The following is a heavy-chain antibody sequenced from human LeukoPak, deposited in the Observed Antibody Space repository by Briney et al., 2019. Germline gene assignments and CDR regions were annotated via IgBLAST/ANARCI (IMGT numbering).Heavy chain of an antibody. CDR2: INPNSGGT. CDR3: ARAGWWGAFDI. J-gene: IGHJ3*02. Sequence: ASVKVSCKASGYTFTGYYMRWVRQAPGQGLEWMGWINPNSGGTNYAQEFQGRVTMTRDTSISTAYMELSRLRSDDTAVYYCARAGWWGAFDIWGQGTMVTVSS. D-gene: IGHD2-15*01. CDR1: GYTFTGYY. V-gene: IGHV1-2*02.